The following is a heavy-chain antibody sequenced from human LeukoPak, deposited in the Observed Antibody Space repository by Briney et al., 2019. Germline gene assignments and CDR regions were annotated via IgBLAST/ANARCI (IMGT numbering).Heavy chain of an antibody. J-gene: IGHJ4*02. Sequence: SETLSLTCTVSGGSISSYYWSWIRQPPGKGLEWIGYIYYSGSTNCNPSLKSRVTISVDTSKNQFSLKLSSVTAADTAVYYCARYSSSGRMDYFDYWGQGTLVTVSS. CDR2: IYYSGST. V-gene: IGHV4-59*01. CDR1: GGSISSYY. CDR3: ARYSSSGRMDYFDY. D-gene: IGHD6-6*01.